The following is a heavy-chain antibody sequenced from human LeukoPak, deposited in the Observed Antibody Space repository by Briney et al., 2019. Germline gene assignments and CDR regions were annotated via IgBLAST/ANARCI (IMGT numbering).Heavy chain of an antibody. J-gene: IGHJ6*02. Sequence: GGSLRLSCAASGFTFSSYAMSWVRQAPGKGLEWVSAISGSGGSTYYADSVKGRFTISRDNSKNTLYLQMNSLRAEDTAVYYCAKGMGGYVDHGMDVWGQGTTVTVSS. CDR3: AKGMGGYVDHGMDV. CDR2: ISGSGGST. V-gene: IGHV3-23*01. D-gene: IGHD5-12*01. CDR1: GFTFSSYA.